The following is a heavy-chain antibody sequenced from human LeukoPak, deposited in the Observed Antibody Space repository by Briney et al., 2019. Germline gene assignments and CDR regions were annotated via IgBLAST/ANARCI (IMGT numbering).Heavy chain of an antibody. D-gene: IGHD5-12*01. J-gene: IGHJ4*02. CDR1: GGSISTYY. CDR3: AREFMATDY. Sequence: SETLSLTCTVSGGSISTYYWTWIRQPPGKGLEWIGYINYSGSTNYNPSLKSRVTISVDTSKNQFSLKLSSVTAADTAVYYCAREFMATDYWGQGTLVTVSS. CDR2: INYSGST. V-gene: IGHV4-59*12.